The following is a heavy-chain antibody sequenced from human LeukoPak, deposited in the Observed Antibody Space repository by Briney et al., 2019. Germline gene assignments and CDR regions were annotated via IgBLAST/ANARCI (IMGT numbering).Heavy chain of an antibody. CDR3: ARSPLGIAPFDY. V-gene: IGHV3-33*01. J-gene: IGHJ4*02. D-gene: IGHD7-27*01. Sequence: GTSLRLSCAASGFALSSHGMHWVRQAPGKGLEWVAVVWSDGSNTNYADAVKGRFTISRDDSENSLYLQMDSLKAEDTAVYYCARSPLGIAPFDYWGQGTLVTVSS. CDR2: VWSDGSNT. CDR1: GFALSSHG.